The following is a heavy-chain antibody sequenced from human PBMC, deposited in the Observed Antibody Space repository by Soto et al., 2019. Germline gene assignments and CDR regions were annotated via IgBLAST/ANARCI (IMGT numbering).Heavy chain of an antibody. D-gene: IGHD6-19*01. Sequence: QVQLVQSGAEVKKPGASVKVSCKASGYTFTSYDINWVRQATGQGLEWMGWMNPNSGNTGYAQKFQGRVTMTRNTSIRTAYMELSSLRSEDTAVYYCARDNEWLGALDYWGQGTLVTVSS. CDR3: ARDNEWLGALDY. CDR1: GYTFTSYD. J-gene: IGHJ4*02. V-gene: IGHV1-8*01. CDR2: MNPNSGNT.